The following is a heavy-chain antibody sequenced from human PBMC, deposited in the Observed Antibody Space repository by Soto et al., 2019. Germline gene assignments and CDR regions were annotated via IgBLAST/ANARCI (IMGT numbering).Heavy chain of an antibody. Sequence: GESLKISCKGSGYSFTSYWISWVRQMPGKGLEWMGRIDPSDSYTNYSPSFQGHVTISADKSISTAYLQWSSLKASDTAMYYCERSLVEGNWFDPWGQGTLLTVSS. D-gene: IGHD2-15*01. CDR3: ERSLVEGNWFDP. CDR2: IDPSDSYT. V-gene: IGHV5-10-1*01. J-gene: IGHJ5*02. CDR1: GYSFTSYW.